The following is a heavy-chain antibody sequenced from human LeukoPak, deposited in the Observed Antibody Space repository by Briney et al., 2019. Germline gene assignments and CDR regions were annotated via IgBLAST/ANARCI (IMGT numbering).Heavy chain of an antibody. CDR3: ARENRYYDSSGFDY. Sequence: KASETLSLTCTVSGGSISSGGYYWSWIRQHPGKGLEWIGYIYYSGSTYYNPSLKSRVTISVDTSKNQFSLKLSSVTAADTAVYYCARENRYYDSSGFDYWGQGTLVTVSS. CDR1: GGSISSGGYY. CDR2: IYYSGST. V-gene: IGHV4-31*03. J-gene: IGHJ4*02. D-gene: IGHD3-22*01.